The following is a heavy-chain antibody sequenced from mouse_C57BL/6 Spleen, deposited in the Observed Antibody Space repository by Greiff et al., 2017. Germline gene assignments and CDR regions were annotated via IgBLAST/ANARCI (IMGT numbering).Heavy chain of an antibody. D-gene: IGHD2-3*01. CDR3: TRPGLLRPWYFDV. CDR1: GFTFSDAW. Sequence: EVQVEESGGGLVQPGGSMKLSCAASGFTFSDAWMDWVRQSPEKGLEWVAEIRNKANNHATYYAVSVKGRFTISRADSKSSVYLQMNSLRAEDTGIYYCTRPGLLRPWYFDVWGTGTTVTVSS. J-gene: IGHJ1*03. V-gene: IGHV6-6*01. CDR2: IRNKANNHAT.